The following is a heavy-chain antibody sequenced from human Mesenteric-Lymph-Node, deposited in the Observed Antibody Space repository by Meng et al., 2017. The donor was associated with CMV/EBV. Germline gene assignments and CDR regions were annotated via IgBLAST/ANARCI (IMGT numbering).Heavy chain of an antibody. CDR1: GGSFSGYY. J-gene: IGHJ4*02. Sequence: SETLSLTCAVYGGSFSGYYWTWIRQPPGKGLEWVGEINHSGSTNYNPSLKSRVTISVDTSKNQFSLKLSSVTAADTAVYYCARGASLYYDFWNGYYPHLRILYFDYWGQGTLVTVSS. D-gene: IGHD3-3*01. V-gene: IGHV4-34*01. CDR2: INHSGST. CDR3: ARGASLYYDFWNGYYPHLRILYFDY.